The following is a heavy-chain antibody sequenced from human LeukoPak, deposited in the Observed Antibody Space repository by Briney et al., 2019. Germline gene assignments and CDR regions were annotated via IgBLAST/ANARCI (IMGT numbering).Heavy chain of an antibody. J-gene: IGHJ4*02. CDR1: GGSISSSSYY. D-gene: IGHD5-24*01. CDR3: ARRRDGYNEDFFDY. CDR2: IYYSGST. V-gene: IGHV4-39*01. Sequence: SETLSLTCTVSGGSISSSSYYWGWIRQPPGKGLEWIGSIYYSGSTYYNPSLKSRVTISVDTSKSQFSLKLSSVTAADTAVYYCARRRDGYNEDFFDYWGQGTLVTVSS.